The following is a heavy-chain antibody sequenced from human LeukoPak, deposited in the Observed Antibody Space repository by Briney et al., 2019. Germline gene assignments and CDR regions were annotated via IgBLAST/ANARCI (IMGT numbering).Heavy chain of an antibody. Sequence: SETLSLTCTVSGASISSGRYYWSWIRHLPGKGLEWIAYIYYSGSTYYNPSLKSRVTISIDTSNNQFSLNLISVTAADTAVYYCARHRVGDSSGYNLPFDYWGQG. CDR2: IYYSGST. V-gene: IGHV4-31*03. J-gene: IGHJ4*02. CDR3: ARHRVGDSSGYNLPFDY. D-gene: IGHD3-22*01. CDR1: GASISSGRYY.